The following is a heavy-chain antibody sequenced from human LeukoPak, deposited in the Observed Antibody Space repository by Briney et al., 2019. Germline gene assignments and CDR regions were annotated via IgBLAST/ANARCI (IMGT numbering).Heavy chain of an antibody. CDR2: ISGSGGST. Sequence: PGGSLRLSCAASGFAFSSYAMSWVRQAPGKGLEWVSAISGSGGSTYYADSVKGRFTISRDNSKNTLYLQMNSLRAEDTAVYYCAKDGDQVTVTKVDYWGQGTLVTVSS. D-gene: IGHD4-17*01. J-gene: IGHJ4*02. V-gene: IGHV3-23*01. CDR1: GFAFSSYA. CDR3: AKDGDQVTVTKVDY.